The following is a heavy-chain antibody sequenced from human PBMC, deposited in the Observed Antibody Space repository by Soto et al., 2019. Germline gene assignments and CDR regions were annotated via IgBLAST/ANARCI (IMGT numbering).Heavy chain of an antibody. Sequence: PGGSLRLSCAASGFTFSSYAMGWVRQAPGKGLEWVSAISGSGGRTYYADSVKGRFTISRDNSKNTLYLQMNSLRAEDTAVYYCARDKRTCTTTTSCYKNNLFDSWGQGTLVTVSS. J-gene: IGHJ5*01. CDR3: ARDKRTCTTTTSCYKNNLFDS. CDR2: ISGSGGRT. V-gene: IGHV3-23*01. CDR1: GFTFSSYA. D-gene: IGHD2-2*02.